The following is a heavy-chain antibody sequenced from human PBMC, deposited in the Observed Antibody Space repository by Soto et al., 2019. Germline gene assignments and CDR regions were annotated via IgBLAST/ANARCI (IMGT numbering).Heavy chain of an antibody. CDR3: ARGYRPFYNYDRSGYFGIGF. J-gene: IGHJ4*02. CDR2: ISWNGGAT. Sequence: GGSLRVSCAASGFSFDDYIMHWVRQAPGKDLEWVSLISWNGGATNYADSVKGRFTISRDNSKSSLYLQMNSLTTEDTAFYYCARGYRPFYNYDRSGYFGIGFWGQGSLVTVSS. V-gene: IGHV3-43*01. CDR1: GFSFDDYI. D-gene: IGHD3-22*01.